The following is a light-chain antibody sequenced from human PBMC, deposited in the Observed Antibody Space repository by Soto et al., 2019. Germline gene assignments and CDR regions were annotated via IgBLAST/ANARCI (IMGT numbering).Light chain of an antibody. J-gene: IGLJ2*01. CDR1: NSDIGNYNI. Sequence: QSVLTQPASVSGSPGQSITISCTGSNSDIGNYNIVSWYQQHPDKAPQLIIYEVTKRPSGVSNRFSGSKSGNTASLTISGLQAEDEGDYHCCSYAGSSTFVVFGGGTKVTVL. V-gene: IGLV2-23*02. CDR2: EVT. CDR3: CSYAGSSTFVV.